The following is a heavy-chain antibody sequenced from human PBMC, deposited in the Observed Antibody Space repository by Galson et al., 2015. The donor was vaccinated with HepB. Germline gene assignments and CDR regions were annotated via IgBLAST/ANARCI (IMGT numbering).Heavy chain of an antibody. CDR3: VRAQVDGDYRTSDY. Sequence: SLRLSCAASGFTFSDSAMHWVRQAPGKGLEWVAVIVYTGTNKYYADSVKGRFTISRDTSENTLYLQMNSLRVDDTAVYYFVRAQVDGDYRTSDYWGQGTLVS. CDR1: GFTFSDSA. J-gene: IGHJ4*02. CDR2: IVYTGTNK. D-gene: IGHD4-17*01. V-gene: IGHV3-33*08.